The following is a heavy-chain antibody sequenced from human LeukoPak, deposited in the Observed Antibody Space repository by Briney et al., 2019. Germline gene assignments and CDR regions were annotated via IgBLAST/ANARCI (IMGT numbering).Heavy chain of an antibody. D-gene: IGHD3-10*01. CDR1: GFTFSSYA. V-gene: IGHV3-64*01. J-gene: IGHJ3*02. CDR2: ISSNGGST. Sequence: GGSLRLFCAASGFTFSSYAMHWVRQAPGKGLEYVSAISSNGGSTYYANSVKGRFTISRDNSKNTLYLQMGSLRAEDMAVYYCARSPSITRDAFDIWGQGTMVTVSS. CDR3: ARSPSITRDAFDI.